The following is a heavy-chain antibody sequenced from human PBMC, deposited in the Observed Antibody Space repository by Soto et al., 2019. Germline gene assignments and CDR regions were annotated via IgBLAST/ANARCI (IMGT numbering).Heavy chain of an antibody. V-gene: IGHV6-1*01. D-gene: IGHD1-26*01. Sequence: QVQLQQSGPGLVKPSQTLSLTCAITGDSVSSNSAGWSWVRQSPSRGLEWLGRTYYRSKWYYEYAVALRGRTNIKPDTFKNEYSLLLNSVTPEDTAVYFCARGEQYSGGIVDYWGQGTLVTVSS. CDR1: GDSVSSNSAG. J-gene: IGHJ4*01. CDR2: TYYRSKWYY. CDR3: ARGEQYSGGIVDY.